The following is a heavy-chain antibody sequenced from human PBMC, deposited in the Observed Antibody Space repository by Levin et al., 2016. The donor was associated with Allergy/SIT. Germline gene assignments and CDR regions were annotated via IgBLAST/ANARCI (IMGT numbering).Heavy chain of an antibody. CDR2: INTNTGNP. CDR3: ARDLPQEERVWFGEDY. J-gene: IGHJ4*02. V-gene: IGHV7-4-1*02. Sequence: ASVKVSCKASGYTFTSYAMNWVRQAPGQGLEWMGWINTNTGNPTYAQGFTGRFVFSLDTSVSTAYLQISSLKAEDTAVYYCARDLPQEERVWFGEDYWGQGTLVTVSS. CDR1: GYTFTSYA. D-gene: IGHD3-10*01.